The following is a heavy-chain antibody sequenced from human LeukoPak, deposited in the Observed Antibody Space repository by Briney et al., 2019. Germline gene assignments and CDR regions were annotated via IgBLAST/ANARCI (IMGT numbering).Heavy chain of an antibody. V-gene: IGHV3-7*01. J-gene: IGHJ4*02. Sequence: PGGSLRLSCAVSGFIFSSNWMSWVRQAPGKGLEWVANINEDGSGKYYVDSLKGRFTISRDNAKNSLYLQMNSLRAEDTAVYYCARVGYSSSWSPSDYWGQGALVTVSS. CDR1: GFIFSSNW. D-gene: IGHD6-13*01. CDR2: INEDGSGK. CDR3: ARVGYSSSWSPSDY.